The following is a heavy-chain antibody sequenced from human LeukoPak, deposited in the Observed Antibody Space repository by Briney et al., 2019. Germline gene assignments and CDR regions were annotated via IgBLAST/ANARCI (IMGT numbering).Heavy chain of an antibody. V-gene: IGHV3-9*01. J-gene: IGHJ6*02. CDR3: AKDLGAGEPYYYSMDV. CDR2: ISWNSDSA. CDR1: GFTFDDYA. Sequence: PGRSLRLPCAASGFTFDDYAMHWVRQAPGKGLEWVSGISWNSDSAGYVDSVKGRFTISRDNAKNSLYLQMNSLRTEDTALYYCAKDLGAGEPYYYSMDVWGQGTTVTVSS. D-gene: IGHD1-14*01.